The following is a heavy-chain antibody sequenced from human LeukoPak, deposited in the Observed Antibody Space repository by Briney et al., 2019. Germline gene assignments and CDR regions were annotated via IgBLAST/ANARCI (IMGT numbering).Heavy chain of an antibody. CDR3: ARGAQVGATDAFDI. V-gene: IGHV3-13*01. Sequence: GGSLRLSCAASGFTFSSYDMPWVRQATGKGLEWVSAIGTAGDTYYPGSVRGRFTISRDNSKNTLYLQMNSLRVEDTAVYYCARGAQVGATDAFDIWGQGTLVTVSS. CDR2: IGTAGDT. D-gene: IGHD1-26*01. CDR1: GFTFSSYD. J-gene: IGHJ3*02.